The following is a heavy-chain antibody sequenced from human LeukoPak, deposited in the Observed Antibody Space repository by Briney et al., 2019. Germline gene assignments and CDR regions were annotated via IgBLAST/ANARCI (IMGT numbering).Heavy chain of an antibody. V-gene: IGHV3-30*01. J-gene: IGHJ3*02. Sequence: PGESLRLSCAASGFTFSRYTLDWVRQAPGKGLEWVAEISYDGSKTYYADSVKGRFTISRDNSKNTLYLQMNSLRDEDTAVYYCARANIVVVPAAISLYTFDIWGQGTMVTVSS. D-gene: IGHD2-2*01. CDR1: GFTFSRYT. CDR3: ARANIVVVPAAISLYTFDI. CDR2: ISYDGSKT.